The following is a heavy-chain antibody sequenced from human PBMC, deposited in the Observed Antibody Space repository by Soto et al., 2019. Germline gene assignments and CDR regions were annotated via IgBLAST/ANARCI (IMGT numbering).Heavy chain of an antibody. V-gene: IGHV3-53*01. J-gene: IGHJ4*02. D-gene: IGHD3-22*01. CDR2: IYSGGSR. Sequence: PGGSLRLSCAASGFSVSSNYMSWVRQAPGKGLEWVSVIYSGGSRYYADSVKGRFTISRDTSKNTLHLQMNSLRVEDTAVYYCSRDLPSFESTGSFAVNWGLGTLVTVSS. CDR1: GFSVSSNY. CDR3: SRDLPSFESTGSFAVN.